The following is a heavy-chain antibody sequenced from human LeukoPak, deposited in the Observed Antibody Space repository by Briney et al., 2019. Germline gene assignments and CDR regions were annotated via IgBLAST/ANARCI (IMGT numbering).Heavy chain of an antibody. V-gene: IGHV1-2*02. D-gene: IGHD1-14*01. CDR1: GYTFTGYY. Sequence: ASVKVSCKASGYTFTGYYMHWVRQAPGQGLEWMGWINPNSGGTNYAQKFQGRVTMTRDTSISTAYMELSSLRSEDTAVYYCAREAPRTSYYFDYWGQGTLVTVSS. CDR2: INPNSGGT. CDR3: AREAPRTSYYFDY. J-gene: IGHJ4*02.